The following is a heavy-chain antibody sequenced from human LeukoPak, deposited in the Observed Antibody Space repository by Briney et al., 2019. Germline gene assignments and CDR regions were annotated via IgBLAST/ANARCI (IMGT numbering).Heavy chain of an antibody. CDR2: IRYDGSNK. D-gene: IGHD3-22*01. CDR3: ATDYYDSSGLDI. J-gene: IGHJ3*02. Sequence: PGGSLRLSCAASGFTFSSYGMHWVRQAPGKGLEWVAFIRYDGSNKYYAGSVKGRFTISRDNSKNTLYLQMNSLRAEDTAVYYCATDYYDSSGLDIWGQGTMVTVSS. CDR1: GFTFSSYG. V-gene: IGHV3-30*02.